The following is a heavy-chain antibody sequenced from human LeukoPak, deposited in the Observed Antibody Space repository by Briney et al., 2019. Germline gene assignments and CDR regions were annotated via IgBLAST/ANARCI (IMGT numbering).Heavy chain of an antibody. CDR2: ISGSGDNT. Sequence: GGSLRLSCAASGFTFSSYAMSWVRQVPGKGLEWVSVISGSGDNTYYADSVKGRFTISRDNSKNTLYLQMNSLRAEDTAVYYCAKDKGWGYSAYDCYGMDVWGQGTTVTVSS. CDR3: AKDKGWGYSAYDCYGMDV. J-gene: IGHJ6*02. V-gene: IGHV3-23*01. CDR1: GFTFSSYA. D-gene: IGHD1-26*01.